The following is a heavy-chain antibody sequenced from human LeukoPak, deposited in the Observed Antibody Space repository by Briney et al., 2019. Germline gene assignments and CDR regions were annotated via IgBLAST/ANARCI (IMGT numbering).Heavy chain of an antibody. J-gene: IGHJ4*02. V-gene: IGHV2-70*20. Sequence: SGPTLVNPSQTLTLTCTFSAFSLSTHGKCVTWVRQPPGKALEWLALIDWNDNKFYSTSLRTRLTISKDTSKNQVVLTMTNMDPVDTATYYCSRTSYYDSSAYYHFDYWGQGILVTVSS. CDR2: IDWNDNK. CDR1: AFSLSTHGKC. CDR3: SRTSYYDSSAYYHFDY. D-gene: IGHD3-22*01.